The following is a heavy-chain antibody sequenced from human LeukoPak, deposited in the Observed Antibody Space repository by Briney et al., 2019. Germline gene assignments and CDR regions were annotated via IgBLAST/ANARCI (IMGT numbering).Heavy chain of an antibody. J-gene: IGHJ4*02. CDR1: GFTFSSYA. Sequence: GGSLRLSCAASGFTFSSYAMSWVRQAPGKGLEWVSAISGSGGSTYYADSVKGRFTISRDNSKNTLYLQMNSLRAEDTAVYYCAKDSPEAHFWSGYTFYFDYWGQGPLVTVSS. D-gene: IGHD3-3*02. V-gene: IGHV3-23*01. CDR3: AKDSPEAHFWSGYTFYFDY. CDR2: ISGSGGST.